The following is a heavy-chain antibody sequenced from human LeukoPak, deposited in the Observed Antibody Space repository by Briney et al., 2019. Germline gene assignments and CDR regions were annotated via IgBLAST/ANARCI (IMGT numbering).Heavy chain of an antibody. CDR3: AKDRTTGRIMITFGGNYDY. J-gene: IGHJ4*02. D-gene: IGHD3-16*01. V-gene: IGHV3-23*01. CDR1: GFTFSSYG. Sequence: GGSLRLSCAVSGFTFSSYGMSWVRQAPGKGLEWVSAISGSGGSTYYADSVKGRFTISRDNSKNTLYLQMNSLRAEDTAVYYCAKDRTTGRIMITFGGNYDYWGQGTLVTVSS. CDR2: ISGSGGST.